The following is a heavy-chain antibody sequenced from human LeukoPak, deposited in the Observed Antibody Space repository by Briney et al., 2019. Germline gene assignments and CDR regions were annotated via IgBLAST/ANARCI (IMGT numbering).Heavy chain of an antibody. CDR2: IYWDDDK. CDR3: AHSPTRYCSSTSCYPNWFDP. V-gene: IGHV2-5*02. J-gene: IGHJ5*02. D-gene: IGHD2-2*01. CDR1: GFSLSTSGVG. Sequence: SGPTLVKPTQTLTLTCTFSGFSLSTSGVGVGWIRQPPGKALEWLVLIYWDDDKRYSPSLKSRLTITKDTSKNQVVLTMTNVDPVDTATYYCAHSPTRYCSSTSCYPNWFDPWGQGTLVTVSS.